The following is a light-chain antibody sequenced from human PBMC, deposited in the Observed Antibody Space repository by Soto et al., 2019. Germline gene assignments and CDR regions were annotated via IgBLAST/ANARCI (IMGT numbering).Light chain of an antibody. CDR2: DAS. J-gene: IGKJ1*01. Sequence: EIVLTQSPGTLSLSPGERATLSCRASQSVTSSYLAWYQQKPGQAPRLLIYDASNRATGIPARFSGSGSGTDFTLTISSLEPEDFAVYYCQQYGSSPWTFGQGTKVDI. V-gene: IGKV3-20*01. CDR1: QSVTSSY. CDR3: QQYGSSPWT.